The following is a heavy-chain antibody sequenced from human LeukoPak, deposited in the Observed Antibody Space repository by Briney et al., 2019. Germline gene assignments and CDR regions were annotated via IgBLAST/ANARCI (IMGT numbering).Heavy chain of an antibody. CDR1: GGSISSYY. CDR3: ARRYYDISTGYYLFDY. CDR2: IYYSGST. Sequence: PSETLSLTCTVSGGSISSYYWSWIRQPPGKGLEWIGYIYYSGSTNYNPSLKSRVTISVDTSKNQFSLKLSSVTAADTAVYYCARRYYDISTGYYLFDYWGQGTLVTVSS. J-gene: IGHJ4*02. D-gene: IGHD3-9*01. V-gene: IGHV4-59*08.